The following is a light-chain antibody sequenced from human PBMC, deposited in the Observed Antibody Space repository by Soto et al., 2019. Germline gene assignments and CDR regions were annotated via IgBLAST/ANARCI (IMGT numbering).Light chain of an antibody. CDR2: GAS. CDR3: QQYGSSRT. CDR1: QSVSSMY. V-gene: IGKV3-20*01. Sequence: ELVLTQSPGTLSLSQGARATLSCRARQSVSSMYLAWYQQKPCQAPRPPIYGASSRATGIPDRFSGTGSGTEFTLTISRLEPEDFAVYDCQQYGSSRTFGQGTKVDIK. J-gene: IGKJ1*01.